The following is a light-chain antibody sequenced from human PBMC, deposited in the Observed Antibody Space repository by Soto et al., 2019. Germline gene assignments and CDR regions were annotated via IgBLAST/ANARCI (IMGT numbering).Light chain of an antibody. CDR3: MQPLHTPLT. Sequence: DLVLTQSPLSLPVTPGEPASISCRSSQSLLHSNGYNYLDWYLQKPGQSPQLLISLVSIRAPGVPDRFSGSGSGTDFTLKIRRVEAEDVGVYYCMQPLHTPLTFGGGTKVEIK. J-gene: IGKJ4*01. CDR1: QSLLHSNGYNY. CDR2: LVS. V-gene: IGKV2-28*01.